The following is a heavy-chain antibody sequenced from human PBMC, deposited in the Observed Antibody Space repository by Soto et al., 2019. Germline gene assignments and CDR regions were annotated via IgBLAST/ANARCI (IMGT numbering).Heavy chain of an antibody. CDR2: IYYSGST. Sequence: SETLSLTWTVSGGSISRGDYYGSWIRQPPGKGLEWIGYIYYSGSTYYNPSLKSRVTISVDTSKNQFSLKLSSVTAADTAVYYCARDWSITMVRGVRYNWFDPWGQGTLVTVSS. D-gene: IGHD3-10*01. CDR1: GGSISRGDYY. CDR3: ARDWSITMVRGVRYNWFDP. V-gene: IGHV4-30-4*01. J-gene: IGHJ5*02.